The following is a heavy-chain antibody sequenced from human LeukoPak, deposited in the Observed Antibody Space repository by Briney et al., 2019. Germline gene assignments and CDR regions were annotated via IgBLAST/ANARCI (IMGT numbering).Heavy chain of an antibody. CDR1: GFSFSGSG. D-gene: IGHD2-15*01. CDR3: AKDFGGGHVPYFFDN. V-gene: IGHV3-30*18. J-gene: IGHJ4*02. Sequence: GGSLRLSCVASGFSFSGSGMHWVRQSPGMRLEWVALISYDASKTFYPDSVKGRFTISRDNVKSTLYLEMNSLRVDDTAVYFCAKDFGGGHVPYFFDNWGQGTLITVSS. CDR2: ISYDASKT.